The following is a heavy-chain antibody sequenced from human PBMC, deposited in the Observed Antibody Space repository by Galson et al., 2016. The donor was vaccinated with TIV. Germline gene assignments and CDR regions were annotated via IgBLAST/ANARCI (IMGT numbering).Heavy chain of an antibody. CDR3: ARAAGRNGATCHATCESVDF. CDR2: TYCRSRCYY. D-gene: IGHD3-10*01. J-gene: IGHJ3*01. V-gene: IGHV6-1*01. Sequence: CAISGDSVSGNSAAWNWIRQSPSRGLEWLGRTYCRSRCYYDYAVSVKSRITIESDTSKNQFSLQLNSVTSEDTAVYYCARAAGRNGATCHATCESVDFWGQGTKVTVSS. CDR1: GDSVSGNSAA.